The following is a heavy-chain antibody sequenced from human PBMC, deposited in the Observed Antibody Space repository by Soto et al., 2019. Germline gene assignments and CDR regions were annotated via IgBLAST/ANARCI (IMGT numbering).Heavy chain of an antibody. CDR2: ISGSGSGT. J-gene: IGHJ4*02. CDR3: AKDGGWSLAGAGLFDY. D-gene: IGHD6-19*01. CDR1: GFTFSSYV. Sequence: GGSLRLSCAASGFTFSSYVMSWVRQAPGKGLEWVSAISGSGSGTYYADSVKGRFTISRDNSKNTLYVQMKILRVEDTALYYCAKDGGWSLAGAGLFDYWGPGTQVTVSS. V-gene: IGHV3-23*01.